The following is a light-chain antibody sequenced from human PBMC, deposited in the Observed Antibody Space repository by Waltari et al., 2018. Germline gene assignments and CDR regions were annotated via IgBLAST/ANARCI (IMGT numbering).Light chain of an antibody. CDR3: QQSYTTLGT. J-gene: IGKJ3*01. Sequence: DIQMTQSPSSLSASVGDSVTVTCRASQTVGSLLNWYQQKPGRAPKLRISAASTLQSGVPSRFSGSGSGTDFTLTISSLQPEDFATYYCQQSYTTLGTFGPGTKVDIK. CDR2: AAS. V-gene: IGKV1-39*01. CDR1: QTVGSL.